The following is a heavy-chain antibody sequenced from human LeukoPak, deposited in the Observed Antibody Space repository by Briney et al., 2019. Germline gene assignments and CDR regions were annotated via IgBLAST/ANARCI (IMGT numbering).Heavy chain of an antibody. CDR3: ARDRYYGSGSYYSLDY. J-gene: IGHJ4*02. V-gene: IGHV1-69*06. D-gene: IGHD3-10*01. CDR1: GGTFSSYA. CDR2: IIPIFGTA. Sequence: GASVKVSCKASGGTFSSYAISWVRQAPGQGLEWMGGIIPIFGTANYAQRFQGRVTITADKSTSTAYMELSSLRSEDTAVYYCARDRYYGSGSYYSLDYWGQGTLVTVSS.